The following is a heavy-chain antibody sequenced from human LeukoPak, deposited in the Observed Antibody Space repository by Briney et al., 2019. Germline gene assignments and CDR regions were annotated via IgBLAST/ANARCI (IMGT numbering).Heavy chain of an antibody. Sequence: GRSLRLSCAASGFAFSSYAMHWVRQGPGKGLEWVALVPYDGGSKYYADSVKGRITISRDNSKNTLHLQMNSLRTEDTAVYYCARVKGGIAAAGNYFDYWGQGTLVTVSS. CDR2: VPYDGGSK. CDR1: GFAFSSYA. V-gene: IGHV3-30-3*01. CDR3: ARVKGGIAAAGNYFDY. J-gene: IGHJ4*02. D-gene: IGHD6-13*01.